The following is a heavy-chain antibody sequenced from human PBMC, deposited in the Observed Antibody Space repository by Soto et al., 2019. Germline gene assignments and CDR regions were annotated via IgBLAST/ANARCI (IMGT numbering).Heavy chain of an antibody. D-gene: IGHD5-18*01. CDR1: GFTFSSYA. V-gene: IGHV3-23*01. CDR2: ISGGGGST. Sequence: EVQLLESGGGLVQPGGSLRLSCAASGFTFSSYAMSWVRQAPGKGLEWVSTISGGGGSTYYADSVKGRFTISRDNSKNTLYLQMNGLRAEDTAVYYCAKDLARRPGYSYGGGDYWGQGTLVTVSS. J-gene: IGHJ4*02. CDR3: AKDLARRPGYSYGGGDY.